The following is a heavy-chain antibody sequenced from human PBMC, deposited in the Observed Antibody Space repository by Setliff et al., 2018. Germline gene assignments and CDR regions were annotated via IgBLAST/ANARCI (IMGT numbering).Heavy chain of an antibody. Sequence: SETLSLTCTVSGGSITRSNWWSWVRQSPGKGLEWIGEIYHSGSTNYNPSLESRVTISVDTSKNQFSLRLNSATAADTAVYYCARLRGAFDYWGQGTLVTVSS. CDR3: ARLRGAFDY. CDR1: GGSITRSNW. CDR2: IYHSGST. D-gene: IGHD3-16*01. V-gene: IGHV4-4*02. J-gene: IGHJ4*02.